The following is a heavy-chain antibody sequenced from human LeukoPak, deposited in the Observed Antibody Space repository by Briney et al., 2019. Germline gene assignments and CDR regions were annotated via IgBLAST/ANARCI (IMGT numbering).Heavy chain of an antibody. CDR2: IYSGGST. V-gene: IGHV3-NL1*01. D-gene: IGHD3-22*01. J-gene: IGHJ4*02. CDR3: ASRNYYDSSGLLDY. CDR1: GFTFNTYG. Sequence: PGGSLRLSCAASGFTFNTYGMHWVRQAPGKGLEWVSVIYSGGSTYYADSVKGRFTISRDNSKNTLYLQMNSLRAEDTAVYYCASRNYYDSSGLLDYWGQGTLVTVSS.